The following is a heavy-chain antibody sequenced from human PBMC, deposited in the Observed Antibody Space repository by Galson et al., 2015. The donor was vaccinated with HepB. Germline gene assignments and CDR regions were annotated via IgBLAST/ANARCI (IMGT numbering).Heavy chain of an antibody. Sequence: SVKVSCKASGYTFTGYYMHWVRQAPGQGLEWMGRINPNSDGTNYAQKFQGRVTMTRDKSISTAYLQWSSLKASDTAMYYCARLGDGYNFDYWGQGTLVTVSS. CDR3: ARLGDGYNFDY. V-gene: IGHV1-2*06. CDR2: INPNSDGT. CDR1: GYTFTGYY. D-gene: IGHD5-24*01. J-gene: IGHJ4*02.